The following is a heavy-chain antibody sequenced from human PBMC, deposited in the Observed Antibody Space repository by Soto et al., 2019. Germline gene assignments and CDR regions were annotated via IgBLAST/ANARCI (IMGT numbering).Heavy chain of an antibody. D-gene: IGHD3-22*01. CDR3: ARHSGYYDSSGYYNPADY. CDR2: IYPSDSDT. CDR1: GYNFPIHW. Sequence: DVQLVQSGAEVKKPGESLKISCLGSGYNFPIHWIGWVRQMPGKGLEWMGIIYPSDSDTRYSPSFQGQVTISVDKSINTAYLQWSSLKASDTAMYYCARHSGYYDSSGYYNPADYWGPGTLVTVSS. J-gene: IGHJ4*02. V-gene: IGHV5-51*01.